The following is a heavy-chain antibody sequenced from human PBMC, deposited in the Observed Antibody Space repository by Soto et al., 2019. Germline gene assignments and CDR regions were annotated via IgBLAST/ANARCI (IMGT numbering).Heavy chain of an antibody. Sequence: GESLRISCQGAGYSFTSYWIGLVRPMTGKGLEWMGIIYPGDSDTRYSPSFQGQVTITADKSISTAYLQWSSLKASDTAMYYCARTSAAGKYYYGMDVWGQGTTVTVSS. J-gene: IGHJ6*02. V-gene: IGHV5-51*01. CDR1: GYSFTSYW. CDR2: IYPGDSDT. D-gene: IGHD6-13*01. CDR3: ARTSAAGKYYYGMDV.